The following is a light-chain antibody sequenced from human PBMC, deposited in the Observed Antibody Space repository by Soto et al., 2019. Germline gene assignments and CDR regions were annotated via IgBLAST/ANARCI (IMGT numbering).Light chain of an antibody. CDR1: SSDAGGYNS. CDR3: SSYTSTSIWV. CDR2: EVT. Sequence: QSALTQPASVSGSPGQSITISCTGTSSDAGGYNSVSWYQQHPGKAPKLMIYEVTNRPSGVSNRFSGSKSGNTASLTISGLQAEDEADYYCSSYTSTSIWVFGGGTKLTVL. V-gene: IGLV2-14*01. J-gene: IGLJ3*02.